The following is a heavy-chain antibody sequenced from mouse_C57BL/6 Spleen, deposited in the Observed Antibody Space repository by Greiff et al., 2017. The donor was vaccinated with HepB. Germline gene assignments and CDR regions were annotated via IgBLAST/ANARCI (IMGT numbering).Heavy chain of an antibody. CDR1: GYTFTSYW. Sequence: VQLKQPGAELVRPGSSVKLSCKASGYTFTSYWMHWVKQRPLQGLEWIGNIDPSDSETHYNQKFKDKATLTVDKSSSTAYMQLSSLTSEDSAVYYCARSDYGSSGGFAYWGQGTLVTVSA. J-gene: IGHJ3*01. CDR2: IDPSDSET. D-gene: IGHD1-1*01. CDR3: ARSDYGSSGGFAY. V-gene: IGHV1-52*01.